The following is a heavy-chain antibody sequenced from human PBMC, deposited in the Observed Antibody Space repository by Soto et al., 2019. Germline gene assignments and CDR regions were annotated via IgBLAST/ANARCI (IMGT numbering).Heavy chain of an antibody. J-gene: IGHJ5*02. CDR3: ARALSQGWFDP. CDR1: GGSFSGYY. V-gene: IGHV4-34*01. Sequence: SETLSLTCAVYGGSFSGYYWSWIRQPPGKGLEWIGEINHSGSTNYNPSLKSRVTISVDTSKNPFSLKLSSVTAADTAVYYCARALSQGWFDPWGQGTLVTVSS. CDR2: INHSGST.